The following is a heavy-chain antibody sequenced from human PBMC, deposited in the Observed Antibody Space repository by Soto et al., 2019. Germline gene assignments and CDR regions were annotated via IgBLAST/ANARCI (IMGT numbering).Heavy chain of an antibody. CDR1: GYTFTSYG. CDR3: ARIGYYDSSGYYYGWFDP. V-gene: IGHV1-18*04. D-gene: IGHD3-22*01. CDR2: ISAYNGNT. J-gene: IGHJ5*02. Sequence: GASVKVSCKASGYTFTSYGISWVRQAPGQGLEWMGWISAYNGNTNYAQKLQGRVTMTTDTSTSTAYMELRSLRSDDTAVYYCARIGYYDSSGYYYGWFDPWGQGTLVTVSS.